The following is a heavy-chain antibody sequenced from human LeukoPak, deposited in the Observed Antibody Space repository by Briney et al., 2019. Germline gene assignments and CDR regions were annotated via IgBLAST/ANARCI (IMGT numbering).Heavy chain of an antibody. D-gene: IGHD4-17*01. CDR3: ARDNGDYNFVY. CDR1: SHTFTSYG. J-gene: IGHJ4*02. V-gene: IGHV1-18*01. Sequence: ASVKVSCKASSHTFTSYGLSWVRQAPGQGLEWMGWISVYRSKTNYAQKFQGRITLTTDASTRTTFMELRSLRSDDTAVYYCARDNGDYNFVYWGQGTLVTVSS. CDR2: ISVYRSKT.